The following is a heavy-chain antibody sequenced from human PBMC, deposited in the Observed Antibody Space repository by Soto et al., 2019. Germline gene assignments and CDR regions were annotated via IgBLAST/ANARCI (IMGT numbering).Heavy chain of an antibody. CDR3: EGARGGERSGWYDDYLDT. Sequence: QVQLVESGGGVVQPGRSLRLSCAASGFTFSSYGMHWVRQAPGKGLEWVAVIWDDGSKKYYADSVKGRFTISRNNSKNTLDLQRNSLRAEDTAVYHCEGARGGERSGWYDDYLDTWGQGTLVTVSS. CDR2: IWDDGSKK. V-gene: IGHV3-33*01. CDR1: GFTFSSYG. D-gene: IGHD6-19*01. J-gene: IGHJ5*02.